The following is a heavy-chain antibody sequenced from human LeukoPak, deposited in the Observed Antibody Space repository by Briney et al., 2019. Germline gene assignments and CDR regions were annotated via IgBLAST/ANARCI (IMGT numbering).Heavy chain of an antibody. CDR2: TSGSGGNT. D-gene: IGHD1-26*01. Sequence: GGSLRLSCAASGFTFSRSAMSWVRQAPGKGLEWVSGTSGSGGNTFYADSVKGRFTISRDNSKNTLYLQMNSLRAEDTAVYYCAKDSGSYRFDYWGQGTLVTVSS. V-gene: IGHV3-23*01. CDR1: GFTFSRSA. J-gene: IGHJ4*02. CDR3: AKDSGSYRFDY.